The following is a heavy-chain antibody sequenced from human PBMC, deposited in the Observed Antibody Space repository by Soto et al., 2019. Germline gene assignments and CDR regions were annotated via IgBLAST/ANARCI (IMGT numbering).Heavy chain of an antibody. D-gene: IGHD6-13*01. Sequence: QVQLVESGGGVVQPGASLRLACEASGFVFSRFGMHWVRQAPGKGLEWVAVIWYDGNNKYYGVSVKGRFTISRDNSKNTVYLQMSRVAVDDAAVYYCVREDGTAAAGPYYRYALGVWGQGTTVTVSS. CDR2: IWYDGNNK. CDR1: GFVFSRFG. V-gene: IGHV3-33*08. J-gene: IGHJ6*02. CDR3: VREDGTAAAGPYYRYALGV.